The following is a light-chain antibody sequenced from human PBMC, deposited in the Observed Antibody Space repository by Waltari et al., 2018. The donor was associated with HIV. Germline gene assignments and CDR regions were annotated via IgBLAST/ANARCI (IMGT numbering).Light chain of an antibody. J-gene: IGKJ1*01. CDR3: QQSYSVPWT. CDR2: GSS. Sequence: DIQMTQSPTSLSAYVGETVIISCRASQSISTYLNWYQKKGDKAPELLFFGSSNLQSVGPSRFSGSGSGTEFTLIIRSLHPEDFASYFCQQSYSVPWTFGQGTKIEV. CDR1: QSISTY. V-gene: IGKV1-39*01.